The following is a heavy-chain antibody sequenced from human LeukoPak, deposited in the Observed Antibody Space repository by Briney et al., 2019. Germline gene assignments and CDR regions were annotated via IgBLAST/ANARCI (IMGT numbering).Heavy chain of an antibody. V-gene: IGHV3-7*04. CDR2: MNQNGDQT. Sequence: GGSLRLSCAASGFTFSDSWMNWVRRAPGKGLEWVATMNQNGDQTNYADSVRGRFTISRDNAKNSLYLQMNSLRAEDTAVHYCARDVRYWGRGTLVTVSS. J-gene: IGHJ4*02. CDR3: ARDVRY. CDR1: GFTFSDSW.